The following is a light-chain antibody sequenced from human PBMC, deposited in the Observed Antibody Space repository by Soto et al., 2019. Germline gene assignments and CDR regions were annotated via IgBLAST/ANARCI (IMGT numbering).Light chain of an antibody. CDR2: GAS. J-gene: IGKJ1*01. V-gene: IGKV3-20*01. CDR1: QSVSSSY. Sequence: EIVLTQSPGTLSLSPGERATLSCRASQSVSSSYLAWYQQKAGQAPRLLTYGASTRATGIPARFSGSGSGTDFTLTISRLEPEEFAVYYCQQYCSSPTWTVGQGTKVEIK. CDR3: QQYCSSPTWT.